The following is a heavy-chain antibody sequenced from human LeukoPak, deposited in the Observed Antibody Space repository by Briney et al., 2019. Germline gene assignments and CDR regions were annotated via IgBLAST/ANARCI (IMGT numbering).Heavy chain of an antibody. CDR3: ARGRLDTAMVTYFDY. CDR2: INTDGSTT. D-gene: IGHD5-18*01. J-gene: IGHJ4*02. Sequence: GGSLRLSCAASGFTFSSYWMHWVRQAPGKGLVWVSRINTDGSTTTYADSEKGRFTISRDNAKNTLYLQMNSLRAEDTAVYYCARGRLDTAMVTYFDYWGQGTLVTVSS. V-gene: IGHV3-74*01. CDR1: GFTFSSYW.